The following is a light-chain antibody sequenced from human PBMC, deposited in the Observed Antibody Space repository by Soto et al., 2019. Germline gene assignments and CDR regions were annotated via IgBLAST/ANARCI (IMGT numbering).Light chain of an antibody. J-gene: IGLJ2*01. CDR2: EVS. CDR1: SSDVGGYNY. Sequence: QSALTQPPSASGSPGQSVTISCTGTSSDVGGYNYVSWYQQHPGKAPKLMIYEVSKRPSGVPGRFSGSKSGNTASLTVSGLQAEDEADYYCSSYAGSNAVVFGGETKVTVL. CDR3: SSYAGSNAVV. V-gene: IGLV2-8*01.